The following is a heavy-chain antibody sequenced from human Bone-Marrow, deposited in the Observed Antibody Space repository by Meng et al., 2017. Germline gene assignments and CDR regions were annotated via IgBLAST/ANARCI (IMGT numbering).Heavy chain of an antibody. CDR3: ARAAYDIWSGYAP. J-gene: IGHJ5*02. D-gene: IGHD3-3*01. Sequence: VQLQQWGAGLLKPSATLSLTCAGYGGSFSGYYWSWIRQPPGKGLEWIGEINHSGSTNYNPSLKSRVTISVDTSKNQFSLKLSSVTAADTAVYYCARAAYDIWSGYAPWGQGSLVTASS. CDR2: INHSGST. V-gene: IGHV4-34*01. CDR1: GGSFSGYY.